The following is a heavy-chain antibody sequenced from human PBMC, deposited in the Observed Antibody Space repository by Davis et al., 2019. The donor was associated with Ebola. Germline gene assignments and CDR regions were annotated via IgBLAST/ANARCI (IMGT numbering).Heavy chain of an antibody. CDR1: GDSMNNYF. Sequence: PSETLSLTCNVSGDSMNNYFWSWIRQTPGREPEWLGYFSYTGTTRYKPSLTSRLTVSGDMSRKQFSLRLTSVTAADTAVYYCGRGRHNWNTLDLWGPGTLVTV. V-gene: IGHV4-59*01. CDR3: GRGRHNWNTLDL. D-gene: IGHD1/OR15-1a*01. CDR2: FSYTGTT. J-gene: IGHJ5*02.